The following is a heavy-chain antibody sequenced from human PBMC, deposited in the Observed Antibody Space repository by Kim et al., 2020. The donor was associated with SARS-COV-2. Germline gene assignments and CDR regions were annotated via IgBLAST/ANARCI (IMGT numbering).Heavy chain of an antibody. D-gene: IGHD2-21*02. CDR1: GFTFSSYG. V-gene: IGHV3-30*18. Sequence: GGSLRLSCAASGFTFSSYGMHWVRQAPGKGLEWVAVISYDGSNKYYADSVKGRFTISRDNSKNTLYLQMNSLRAEDTAVYYCAKGSCGGDCYEVFDYWG. CDR3: AKGSCGGDCYEVFDY. J-gene: IGHJ4*01. CDR2: ISYDGSNK.